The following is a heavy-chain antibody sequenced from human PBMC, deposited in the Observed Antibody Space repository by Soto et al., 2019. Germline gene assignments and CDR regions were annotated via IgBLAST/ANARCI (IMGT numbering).Heavy chain of an antibody. CDR1: GGSISSSSYY. V-gene: IGHV4-39*01. CDR3: ARRYSGSPFDS. J-gene: IGHJ5*01. Sequence: PSETLSLTCTVSGGSISSSSYYWGWIRQPPGKGLEWIGTIYYSGSTYYNPSLKSRVTISVDTSKNQFSLKLSSVTAADTAVYYCARRYSGSPFDSWGQRTLVT. D-gene: IGHD4-4*01. CDR2: IYYSGST.